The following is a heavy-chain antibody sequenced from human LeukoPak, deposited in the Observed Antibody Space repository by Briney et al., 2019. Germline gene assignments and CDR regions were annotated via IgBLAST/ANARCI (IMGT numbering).Heavy chain of an antibody. V-gene: IGHV3-74*01. CDR3: VRSLYRSRTDD. D-gene: IGHD2-15*01. J-gene: IGHJ4*02. Sequence: GGSLRLSCAASGYTFSSYWMHWVRQAPGKGLVWLSRISTDGSSTSYADSVKGRITISRDNAKNTVYLQMGSLRAQDKALYYCVRSLYRSRTDDWGQGTLVPVSS. CDR2: ISTDGSST. CDR1: GYTFSSYW.